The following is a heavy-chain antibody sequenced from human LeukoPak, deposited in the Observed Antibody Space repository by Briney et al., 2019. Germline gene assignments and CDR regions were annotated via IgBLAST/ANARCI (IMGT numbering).Heavy chain of an antibody. CDR1: GGSFSGYY. CDR3: ARNPHYYGSGSYSDY. V-gene: IGHV4-34*01. CDR2: INHSGST. D-gene: IGHD3-10*01. Sequence: SETLSLTCAVYGGSFSGYYWSRIRQPPGKGLEWIGEINHSGSTNYNPSLKSRVTISVDTSKNQFSLKLSSVTAADTAVYYCARNPHYYGSGSYSDYWGQGTLVTVSS. J-gene: IGHJ4*02.